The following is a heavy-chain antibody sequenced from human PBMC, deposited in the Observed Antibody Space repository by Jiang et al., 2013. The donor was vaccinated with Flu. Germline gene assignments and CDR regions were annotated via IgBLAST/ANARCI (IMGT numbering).Heavy chain of an antibody. CDR3: AKDRAVTIFGVAPEGMDV. CDR2: ISYDGSNK. J-gene: IGHJ6*02. D-gene: IGHD3-3*01. Sequence: TFSSYGMHWVRQAPGKGLEWVAVISYDGSNKYYADSVKGRFTISRDNSKNTLYLQMNSLRAEDTAVYYCAKDRAVTIFGVAPEGMDVWGQGTTVTVSS. CDR1: TFSSYG. V-gene: IGHV3-30*18.